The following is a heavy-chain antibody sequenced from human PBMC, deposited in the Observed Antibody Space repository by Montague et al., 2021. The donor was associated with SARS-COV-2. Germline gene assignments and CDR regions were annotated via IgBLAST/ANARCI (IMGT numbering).Heavy chain of an antibody. D-gene: IGHD2-2*01. V-gene: IGHV4-59*01. CDR1: GGSISGYY. CDR2: IYYTGST. J-gene: IGHJ4*02. CDR3: ARAQTTCFIANSENYFDY. Sequence: SETLSLTCTVSGGSISGYYWTWMRQPPGKGLEWLGHIYYTGSTKYNPSLKSRVTISIDTPKNQFSLKLRSVTAADTAVYLCARAQTTCFIANSENYFDYWGQGALVTVSS.